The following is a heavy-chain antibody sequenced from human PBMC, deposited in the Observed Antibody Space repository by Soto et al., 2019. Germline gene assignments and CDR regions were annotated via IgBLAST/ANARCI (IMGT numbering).Heavy chain of an antibody. CDR1: GGSIRTYY. CDR3: ARGGYRSSWYYFDY. D-gene: IGHD6-13*01. CDR2: IYYSGYT. J-gene: IGHJ4*02. V-gene: IGHV4-59*01. Sequence: QVQLQESGPGLVKPSETLSLTCTVSGGSIRTYYWTWIRQPPGKGLEWIGYIYYSGYTNYNPSLKSRLTMSIDTSKNQFSLKLSSVTAADTAVYYCARGGYRSSWYYFDYWGQGTLVTVSS.